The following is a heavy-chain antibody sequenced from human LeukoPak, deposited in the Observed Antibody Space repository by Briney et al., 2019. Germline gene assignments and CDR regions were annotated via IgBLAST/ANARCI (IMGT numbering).Heavy chain of an antibody. D-gene: IGHD6-13*01. CDR2: INPNSGGT. J-gene: IGHJ6*02. Sequence: ASVKVSCKASGYTFTGYYMHWVRQAPGQGLEWMGWINPNSGGTNYAQKFQGRDTMTRDTSISTAYMELRRLRSDNTAVYYCARAGYSSSWYTTSMDFWGQGTTVTVSS. CDR3: ARAGYSSSWYTTSMDF. V-gene: IGHV1-2*02. CDR1: GYTFTGYY.